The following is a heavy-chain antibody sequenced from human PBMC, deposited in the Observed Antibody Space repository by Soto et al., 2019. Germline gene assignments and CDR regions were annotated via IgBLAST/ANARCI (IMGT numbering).Heavy chain of an antibody. CDR2: IYSGGST. CDR3: ARVDPIPSNPFDY. J-gene: IGHJ4*02. Sequence: GGSLRLSCAASGFTVSNNYMSWVRQAPGKGLEWVSLIYSGGSTYYADSVKGRFTISRDSSKNTLYLQMNSLRAEDTAVYYCARVDPIPSNPFDYWGQGTLVTAPQ. CDR1: GFTVSNNY. V-gene: IGHV3-66*01.